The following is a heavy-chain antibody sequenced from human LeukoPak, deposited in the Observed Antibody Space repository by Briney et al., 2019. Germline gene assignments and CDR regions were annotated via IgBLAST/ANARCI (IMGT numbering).Heavy chain of an antibody. V-gene: IGHV3-23*01. D-gene: IGHD5-18*01. CDR3: AKAGYRYGSWDY. J-gene: IGHJ4*02. CDR1: GFTFSSYA. CDR2: ISGSGGST. Sequence: PGGSLRLSCAASGFTFSSYAMSWVRQPPGKGLEWVSAISGSGGSTYYADSVKGRFTISRDNSKNTLYLQMNSLRAEDTAVYYCAKAGYRYGSWDYWGQGNLVTVSS.